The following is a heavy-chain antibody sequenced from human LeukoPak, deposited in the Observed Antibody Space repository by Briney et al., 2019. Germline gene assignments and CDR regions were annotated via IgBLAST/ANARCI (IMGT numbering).Heavy chain of an antibody. J-gene: IGHJ4*02. CDR1: GFTLGDYA. CDR2: IRSKPYGGTT. CDR3: TRAAYCSGGSCYYFDY. Sequence: EPGRSLRLSCTASGFTLGDYATSWFRQAPGKGLEWVGFIRSKPYGGTTEYAASVKGRFTFSREDSKSIAYLQMNSLKTEDTAVYYCTRAAYCSGGSCYYFDYWGQGTLVTVSS. D-gene: IGHD2-15*01. V-gene: IGHV3-49*03.